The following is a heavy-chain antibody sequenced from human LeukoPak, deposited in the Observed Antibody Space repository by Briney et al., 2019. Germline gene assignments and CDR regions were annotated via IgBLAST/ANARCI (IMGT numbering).Heavy chain of an antibody. J-gene: IGHJ6*02. CDR3: ARGFVVPAAILGHYYYYGMDV. V-gene: IGHV1-2*02. CDR2: GT. Sequence: GTNYAQKFQGRVTMTRDTSISTAYMELSRLRSDDTAVYYCARGFVVPAAILGHYYYYGMDVWGQGTTVTVSS. D-gene: IGHD2-2*02.